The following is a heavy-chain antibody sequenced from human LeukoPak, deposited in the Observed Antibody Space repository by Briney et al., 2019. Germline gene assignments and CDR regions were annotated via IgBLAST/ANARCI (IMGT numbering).Heavy chain of an antibody. D-gene: IGHD1-7*01. J-gene: IGHJ4*02. CDR3: ARMNYVSSGWGAPFDY. V-gene: IGHV3-48*04. CDR2: IRSGGTNT. CDR1: GFTFSSFS. Sequence: TGGSLRLSCAASGFTFSSFSMNWVRQAPGKGLEWVSHIRSGGTNTDYTGSVKGRFTISRDNAKNSLYLQMNSLRAEDTAVYYCARMNYVSSGWGAPFDYWGQGTLVTVSS.